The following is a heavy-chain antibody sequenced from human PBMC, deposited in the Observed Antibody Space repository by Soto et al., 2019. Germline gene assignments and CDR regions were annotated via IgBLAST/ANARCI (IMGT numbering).Heavy chain of an antibody. J-gene: IGHJ5*02. Sequence: SESLSLTFCVFGGPFSGYYWSGIRQPPGKGLEWSGEINHSGSTNYNPSLKSRVTISVDTSKNQFSLKLSSVTAADTAVYYCARGRGYSYGHTGWFDPWGQG. CDR2: INHSGST. V-gene: IGHV4-34*01. CDR1: GGPFSGYY. D-gene: IGHD5-18*01. CDR3: ARGRGYSYGHTGWFDP.